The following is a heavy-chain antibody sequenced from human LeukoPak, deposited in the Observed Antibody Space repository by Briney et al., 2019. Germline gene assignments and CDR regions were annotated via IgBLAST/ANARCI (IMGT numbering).Heavy chain of an antibody. J-gene: IGHJ4*02. Sequence: SETLSLTCTVSGGSISSSSYYWGWIRQPPGKGLEWIGSIYHSESTYYNPSLKSRVTISIDTSKNQFSLKLSSVTAADTAVYYCARVPVGYLERSTYYFDYWGQGTLVTASS. V-gene: IGHV4-39*07. CDR1: GGSISSSSYY. CDR3: ARVPVGYLERSTYYFDY. CDR2: IYHSEST. D-gene: IGHD5-24*01.